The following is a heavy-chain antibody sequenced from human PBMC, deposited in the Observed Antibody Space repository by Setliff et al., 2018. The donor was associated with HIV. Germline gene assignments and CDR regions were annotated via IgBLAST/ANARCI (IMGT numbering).Heavy chain of an antibody. V-gene: IGHV4-4*09. J-gene: IGHJ4*02. CDR2: IYTSGST. CDR1: GGSISSYY. Sequence: SETLSLTCTVSGGSISSYYWSWIRQPPGKGLEWIGYIYTSGSTNYNPSLKSRVTISVDTSKNQFSLKLSSVSAADTAVYYCARHVSWYSSSWSYYFDYWGQGTLVTVSS. D-gene: IGHD6-13*01. CDR3: ARHVSWYSSSWSYYFDY.